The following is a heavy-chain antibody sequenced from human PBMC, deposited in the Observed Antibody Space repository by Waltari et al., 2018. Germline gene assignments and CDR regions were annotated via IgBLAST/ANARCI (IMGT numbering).Heavy chain of an antibody. Sequence: QVQLQESGPGLVKPSQTLSLTCTVSGASISSGSYYWSCIRQHPGKGLEWIGYIYYSGSTYYHPSLKSRVTISRDTSKNQFSLKMTSVTAADTAIYYCVRQAPEYDILNGPPKVPIDYWGQGTLVTVSS. CDR2: IYYSGST. J-gene: IGHJ4*02. CDR1: GASISSGSYY. D-gene: IGHD3-9*01. V-gene: IGHV4-31*03. CDR3: VRQAPEYDILNGPPKVPIDY.